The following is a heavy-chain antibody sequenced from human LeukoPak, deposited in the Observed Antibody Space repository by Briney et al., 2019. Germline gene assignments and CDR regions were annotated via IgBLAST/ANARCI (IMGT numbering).Heavy chain of an antibody. CDR2: INPNSGGT. D-gene: IGHD3-3*01. Sequence: ASVTVSCKASGYTFTGYYMHWVRQAPGQGLEWMGWINPNSGGTNYAQKFQGRVTMTRDTSISTAYMELSRLRSDDTAVYYCARDMSPWSGYYSWGQGTLVTVSS. J-gene: IGHJ4*02. CDR3: ARDMSPWSGYYS. CDR1: GYTFTGYY. V-gene: IGHV1-2*02.